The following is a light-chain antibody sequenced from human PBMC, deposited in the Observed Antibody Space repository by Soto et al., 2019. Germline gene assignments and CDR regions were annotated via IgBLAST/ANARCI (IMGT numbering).Light chain of an antibody. CDR3: QQYRTSPIT. J-gene: IGKJ5*01. Sequence: ETVLTQSPGTLSLSPGERDTLSCRASQSITNNYLAWYQQKPGQAPRLLIYGASSRVTGIPDRFSGSGSGTDFTLTISRLEPDDFAVYYCQQYRTSPITFGQGTRLEIK. CDR1: QSITNNY. V-gene: IGKV3-20*01. CDR2: GAS.